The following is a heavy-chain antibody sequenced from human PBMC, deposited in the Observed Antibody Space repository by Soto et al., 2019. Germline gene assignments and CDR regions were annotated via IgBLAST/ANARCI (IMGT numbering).Heavy chain of an antibody. CDR1: GFTFSSYW. J-gene: IGHJ4*02. V-gene: IGHV3-7*01. CDR3: TLTRQWLVEFY. D-gene: IGHD6-19*01. Sequence: EVQLVESGGGLVQPGGSLRLSCAASGFTFSSYWMSWVRRPPGKGLEWVANIKQDGSEKYYVDSVKGRFTISRDNAKNSLYLQMNSLRAEDTAVYYCTLTRQWLVEFYWGQGTLVTVSS. CDR2: IKQDGSEK.